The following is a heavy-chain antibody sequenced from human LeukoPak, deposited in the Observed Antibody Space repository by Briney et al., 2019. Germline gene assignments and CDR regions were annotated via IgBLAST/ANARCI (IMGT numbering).Heavy chain of an antibody. CDR3: ARAFYDFWSGYSFDY. D-gene: IGHD3-3*01. V-gene: IGHV3-48*03. CDR2: ISSSGSTI. Sequence: QTGGSLRLSWAASGCTFSSYEMNWVRQAPGKGLEWVSYISSSGSTIYYADSVKGRFTISRDNAKNSLYLQMNSLRAEDTAVYYCARAFYDFWSGYSFDYWGQGTLVTVSS. J-gene: IGHJ4*02. CDR1: GCTFSSYE.